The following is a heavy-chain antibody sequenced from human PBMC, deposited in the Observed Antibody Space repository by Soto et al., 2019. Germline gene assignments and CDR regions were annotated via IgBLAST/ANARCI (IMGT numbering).Heavy chain of an antibody. CDR2: INHSGST. D-gene: IGHD6-19*01. CDR1: GGSFSGYY. J-gene: IGHJ6*02. Sequence: SEILSLTCAVYGGSFSGYYLSWIRQPPGKGLEWIGEINHSGSTNYNPSLKSRVTISVDTSKNQFSLKLSSVTAADTAVYYCARGKGSSGWSNYYGMDVWGQGTTVTVSS. V-gene: IGHV4-34*01. CDR3: ARGKGSSGWSNYYGMDV.